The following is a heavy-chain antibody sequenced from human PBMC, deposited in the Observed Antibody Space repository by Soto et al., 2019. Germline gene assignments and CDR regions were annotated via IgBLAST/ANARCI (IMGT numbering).Heavy chain of an antibody. D-gene: IGHD2-15*01. J-gene: IGHJ4*02. V-gene: IGHV3-48*02. Sequence: EVQLVESGGGLVQPGGSLRLSCAASGFTFSSYSMNWVRQAPGKGLEWVSYVSSTSATIYYADSVKGRFTISRDSAKNSLYLQMNSLRDDDTAVYYCATSCSGGSCFDYWGQGTLVTVSS. CDR2: VSSTSATI. CDR1: GFTFSSYS. CDR3: ATSCSGGSCFDY.